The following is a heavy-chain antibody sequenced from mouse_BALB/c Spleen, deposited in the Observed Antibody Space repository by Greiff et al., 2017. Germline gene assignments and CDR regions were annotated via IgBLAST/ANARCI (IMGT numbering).Heavy chain of an antibody. D-gene: IGHD1-1*01. CDR1: GFAFSSYD. V-gene: IGHV5-12-1*01. J-gene: IGHJ3*01. Sequence: EVKVVESGGGLVKPGGSLKLSCAASGFAFSSYDMSWVRQTPEKRLEWVAYISSGGGSTYYPDTVKGRFTISRDNAKNTLYLQMSSLKSEDTAMYYCANYYYGSPWFAYWGQGTLVTVSA. CDR2: ISSGGGST. CDR3: ANYYYGSPWFAY.